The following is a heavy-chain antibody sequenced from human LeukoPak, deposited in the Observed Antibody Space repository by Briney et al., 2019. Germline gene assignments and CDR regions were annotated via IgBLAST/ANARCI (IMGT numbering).Heavy chain of an antibody. Sequence: GGSLRLSCAASGFTFSSYAMSWVRQAPGKGLEWVSAISGSGGSTYYADSVKGRFSISRDNSKNTLYLQMNSLRVEDTAVYYCARDSGSGWYHGYWGQGTLVTVSS. CDR3: ARDSGSGWYHGY. D-gene: IGHD6-19*01. V-gene: IGHV3-23*01. J-gene: IGHJ4*02. CDR2: ISGSGGST. CDR1: GFTFSSYA.